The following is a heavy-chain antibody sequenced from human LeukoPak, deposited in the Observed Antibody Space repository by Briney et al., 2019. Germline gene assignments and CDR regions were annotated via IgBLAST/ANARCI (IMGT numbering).Heavy chain of an antibody. CDR1: GYSFTSYW. CDR3: ARRTNLEVTPYDY. CDR2: IDPSDSYT. J-gene: IGHJ4*02. Sequence: GESLKISCQGSGYSFTSYWISWVRQMPGKGLEWMGRIDPSDSYTNYSPSFQGHVTISADKSISTAYLQWSSLKASDTAMYYCARRTNLEVTPYDYWGQGTLVTVSS. V-gene: IGHV5-10-1*01. D-gene: IGHD2-8*01.